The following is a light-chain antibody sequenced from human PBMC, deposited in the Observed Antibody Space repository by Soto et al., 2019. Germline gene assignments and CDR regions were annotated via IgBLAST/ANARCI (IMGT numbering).Light chain of an antibody. V-gene: IGLV2-14*01. CDR1: SSDVGAYNY. J-gene: IGLJ1*01. CDR2: DVS. Sequence: QSVLTQPASVSGSPGQSITISCTGTSSDVGAYNYDSWYQQYPGGAPKVIIYDVSHRPAGVSNRFSGSKSGNTASLTISGLQTQDEADYYCSSYTSATTYVFGTGTRSPS. CDR3: SSYTSATTYV.